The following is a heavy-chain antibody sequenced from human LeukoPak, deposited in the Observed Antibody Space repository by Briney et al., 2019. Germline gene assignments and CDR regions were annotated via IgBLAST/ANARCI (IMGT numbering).Heavy chain of an antibody. V-gene: IGHV1-69*05. Sequence: ASVKVSCRASGGTFSSYAISWVRQAPGQGLEWMGGIIPIFGTANYAQKFQGRVTITTDESTSTAYMELSSLRSEDTAVYYRARTGPGQLDNYMDVWGKGTTVTVSS. CDR2: IIPIFGTA. CDR3: ARTGPGQLDNYMDV. J-gene: IGHJ6*03. D-gene: IGHD6-6*01. CDR1: GGTFSSYA.